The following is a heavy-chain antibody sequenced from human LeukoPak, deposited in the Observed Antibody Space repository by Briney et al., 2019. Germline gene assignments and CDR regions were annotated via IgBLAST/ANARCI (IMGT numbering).Heavy chain of an antibody. D-gene: IGHD6-13*01. CDR2: TYTDDSA. V-gene: IGHV3-53*01. CDR3: AGGYTNTRSALWALDI. CDR1: GFSVSNKY. J-gene: IGHJ3*02. Sequence: PGGSLRLSCAAPGFSVSNKYMSWVRQAQGKGLGWVGLTYTDDSAHYADSVKGGFAISRDNSKNTLPLQLNSLRAEDSALYYCAGGYTNTRSALWALDIWGRGTMVTVSS.